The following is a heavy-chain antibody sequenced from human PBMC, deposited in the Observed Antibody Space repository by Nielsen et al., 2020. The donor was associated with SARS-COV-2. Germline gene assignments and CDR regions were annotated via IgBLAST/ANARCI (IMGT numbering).Heavy chain of an antibody. V-gene: IGHV3-13*04. CDR3: AREWRMQGTSSGFYYVEH. CDR2: IGARGDT. Sequence: GESLKISCEASGFTFSNYDFHWVRQAPGKGLEWVSSIGARGDTYYAASVQGRFTISREDAKNSFHLQMNALRAGDTAVYYCAREWRMQGTSSGFYYVEHWGQGTLVTVSS. D-gene: IGHD3-10*02. J-gene: IGHJ4*02. CDR1: GFTFSNYD.